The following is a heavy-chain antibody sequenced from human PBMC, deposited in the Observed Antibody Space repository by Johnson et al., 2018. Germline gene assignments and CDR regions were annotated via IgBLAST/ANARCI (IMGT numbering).Heavy chain of an antibody. CDR2: ISSGDGTGI. V-gene: IGHV3-64*01. J-gene: IGHJ3*02. CDR3: FAGNARSNDACEM. Sequence: EVQLLESGGGLVQXGGSLRLSCEASGFTFSNYAMHWVRPAPGKRLDYVSGISSGDGTGIFYASSMTGRLTIPRDNSKNMLDRQVCRLRAEDTTVYYCFAGNARSNDACEMWGQGTMVIVSS. CDR1: GFTFSNYA. D-gene: IGHD5-24*01.